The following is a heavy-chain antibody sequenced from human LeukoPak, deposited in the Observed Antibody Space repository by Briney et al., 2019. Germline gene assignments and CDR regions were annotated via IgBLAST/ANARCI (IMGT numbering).Heavy chain of an antibody. CDR2: IYTSGST. Sequence: SETLSLTCTVSGGSISSGSYYWSWTRQPAGKGLEWIGRIYTSGSTNYNPSLKSRVTISVDTSKNQFSLKLSSVTAADTAVYYCARGRWLVPGIFDYWGQGTPVTVSS. V-gene: IGHV4-61*02. CDR3: ARGRWLVPGIFDY. J-gene: IGHJ4*02. CDR1: GGSISSGSYY. D-gene: IGHD6-19*01.